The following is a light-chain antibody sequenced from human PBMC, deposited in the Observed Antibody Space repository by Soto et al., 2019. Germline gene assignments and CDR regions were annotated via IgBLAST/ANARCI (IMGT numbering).Light chain of an antibody. CDR3: SSYSSTSTRRL. V-gene: IGLV2-14*03. J-gene: IGLJ1*01. CDR2: DVT. Sequence: QSALTQPASVSGSPGQSITIPCTGTSNDFGGYNYVSCYQQFPGKAPKLIIYDVTNRPSGVSFRFSGSKSGNTASLTISGFQAEDEAGYHCSSYSSTSTRRLFGAGTKVTVL. CDR1: SNDFGGYNY.